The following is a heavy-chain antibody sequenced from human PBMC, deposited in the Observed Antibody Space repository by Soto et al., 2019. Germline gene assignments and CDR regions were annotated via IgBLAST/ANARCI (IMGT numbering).Heavy chain of an antibody. V-gene: IGHV4-59*01. J-gene: IGHJ4*02. CDR3: ARGGATGYLDS. CDR2: VYYNGNT. CDR1: GGSISTYH. Sequence: QVQLQGSGPGLVKPSETLSLRCSVSGGSISTYHWSWIRQPPGKRLEWIGNVYYNGNTNYNPSVKSRVSISVDTSKNEFFLRLSSVTAADTAVYYCARGGATGYLDSWGQGTRVIVSS. D-gene: IGHD4-4*01.